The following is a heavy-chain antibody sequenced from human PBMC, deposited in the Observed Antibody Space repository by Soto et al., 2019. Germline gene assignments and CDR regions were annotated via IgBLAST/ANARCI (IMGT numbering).Heavy chain of an antibody. V-gene: IGHV4-38-2*01. CDR1: GYSISSGYY. CDR2: IYHSGRT. J-gene: IGHJ4*02. Sequence: KPSETLSLTCAVSGYSISSGYYWGWIRQPPGKGLEWIGSIYHSGRTYYNPSLKSRLTISLDTSKNRFSLKLTSVTAADTALYFCANTSGRFPYWGQGTLVTVSS. CDR3: ANTSGRFPY. D-gene: IGHD1-26*01.